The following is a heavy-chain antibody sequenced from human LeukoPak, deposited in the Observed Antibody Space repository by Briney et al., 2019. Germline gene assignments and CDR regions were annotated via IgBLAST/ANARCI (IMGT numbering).Heavy chain of an antibody. CDR3: ARATVTPLFDY. CDR2: IYSGGST. CDR1: GFSFSGYV. Sequence: QTGGSLRLSCAASGFSFSGYVMSWVRQAPGKGLEWVSVIYSGGSTYYADSVKGRFTISRDNSKNTLYLQMNSLRAEDTAVYYCARATVTPLFDYWGQGTLVTVSS. D-gene: IGHD4-17*01. V-gene: IGHV3-66*01. J-gene: IGHJ4*02.